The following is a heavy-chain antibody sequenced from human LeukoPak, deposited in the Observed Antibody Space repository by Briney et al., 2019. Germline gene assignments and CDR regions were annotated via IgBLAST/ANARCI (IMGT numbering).Heavy chain of an antibody. CDR1: GFTVSSNY. CDR3: ARGDDGSGYPGLVDY. Sequence: GSLRLSCAASGFTVSSNYMSWVRQAPGKGLEWVSYISSSGSTIYYADSVKGRFTISRDNAKNSLYLQMNSLRAEDTAVYYCARGDDGSGYPGLVDYWGQGTLVTVSS. CDR2: ISSSGSTI. J-gene: IGHJ4*02. V-gene: IGHV3-11*04. D-gene: IGHD3-22*01.